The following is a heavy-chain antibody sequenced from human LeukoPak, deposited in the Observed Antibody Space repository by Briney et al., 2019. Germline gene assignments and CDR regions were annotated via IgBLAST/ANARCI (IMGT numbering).Heavy chain of an antibody. CDR3: ARATASGSGRAYDH. D-gene: IGHD3-10*01. V-gene: IGHV4-34*10. CDR1: GESMIGHY. Sequence: SETLSLTCAVYGESMIGHYWTWIRQPPGKRLEWIGEIHHSGGINSNPSLKNRLTMSIDMSKNQFYLKLKSVTAADTAVYYCARATASGSGRAYDHWAQGNLVPVSS. CDR2: IHHSGGI. J-gene: IGHJ4*02.